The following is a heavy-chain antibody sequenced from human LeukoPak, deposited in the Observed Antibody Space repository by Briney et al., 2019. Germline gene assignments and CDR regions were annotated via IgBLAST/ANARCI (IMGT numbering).Heavy chain of an antibody. CDR2: ITTYNGYT. CDR3: ARGYDYGDYVGDFDY. D-gene: IGHD4-17*01. J-gene: IGHJ4*02. CDR1: GYTFTSYP. Sequence: ASVKVSCKASGYTFTSYPISWVPQAPGQGLEWMGWITTYNGYTKYAQKLQDRVTMTTDTPTTTAYMDLRGLRSDDTAVYYCARGYDYGDYVGDFDYWGQGTLVTASS. V-gene: IGHV1-18*01.